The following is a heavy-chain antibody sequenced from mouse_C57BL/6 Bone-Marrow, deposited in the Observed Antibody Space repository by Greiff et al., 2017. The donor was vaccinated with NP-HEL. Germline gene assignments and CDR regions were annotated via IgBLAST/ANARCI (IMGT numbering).Heavy chain of an antibody. V-gene: IGHV1-4*01. Sequence: VQLQQSGAELARPGASVKMTCKASGYTFTSYTMHWVKQRPGQGLEWIGYINPSSGYTKYNQKFKDKATLTADKSSSTAYMQLSSLTSEDSAVYYCARGWAWFAYWGQGTLVTVSA. CDR1: GYTFTSYT. CDR3: ARGWAWFAY. CDR2: INPSSGYT. D-gene: IGHD1-1*02. J-gene: IGHJ3*01.